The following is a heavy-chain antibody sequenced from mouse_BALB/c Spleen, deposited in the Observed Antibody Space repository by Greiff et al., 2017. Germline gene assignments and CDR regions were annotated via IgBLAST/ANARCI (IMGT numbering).Heavy chain of an antibody. J-gene: IGHJ4*01. D-gene: IGHD1-1*01. CDR1: GFTFSSFG. CDR2: ISSGSSTI. Sequence: EVQRVESGGGLVQPGGSRKLSCAASGFTFSSFGMHWVRQAPEKGLEWVAYISSGSSTIYYADTVKGRFTISRDNPKNTLFLQMTSLRSEDTAMYYCARSGYYGSRGYAMDYWGQGTSVTVSS. V-gene: IGHV5-17*02. CDR3: ARSGYYGSRGYAMDY.